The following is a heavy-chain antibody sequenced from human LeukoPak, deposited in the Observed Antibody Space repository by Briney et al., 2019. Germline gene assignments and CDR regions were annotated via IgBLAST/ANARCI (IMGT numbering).Heavy chain of an antibody. Sequence: SETLSLTCAVYGGSFSGYYWCWIRQPPGKGLEWIGEINHSGSTNYNPSLKSRVTISVDTSKNQFSLKLSSVTAADTAVYYCARGLPYYYDSSGYYRAWGQGTLVTVSS. CDR2: INHSGST. CDR3: ARGLPYYYDSSGYYRA. V-gene: IGHV4-34*01. D-gene: IGHD3-22*01. CDR1: GGSFSGYY. J-gene: IGHJ5*02.